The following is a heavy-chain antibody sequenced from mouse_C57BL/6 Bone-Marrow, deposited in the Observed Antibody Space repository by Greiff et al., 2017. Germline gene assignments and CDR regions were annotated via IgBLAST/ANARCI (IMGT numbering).Heavy chain of an antibody. CDR1: GYTFTNYW. D-gene: IGHD1-1*01. V-gene: IGHV1-63*01. J-gene: IGHJ4*01. CDR2: IYPGGGYT. Sequence: VQLQQSGAELVRPGTSVKMSCKASGYTFTNYWIGWAKQRPGHGLEWIGDIYPGGGYTNYNEKFKGKATMAADKSSSTAYMQFSSLTSEDSAIYYCARITTVVANYAMDCWGQGTSVTVSS. CDR3: ARITTVVANYAMDC.